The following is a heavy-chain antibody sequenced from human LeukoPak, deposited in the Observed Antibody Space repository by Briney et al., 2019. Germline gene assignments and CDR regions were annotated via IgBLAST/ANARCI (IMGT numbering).Heavy chain of an antibody. J-gene: IGHJ4*02. D-gene: IGHD3-10*01. CDR1: GGSFSGYY. CDR3: ARGDGSGSYYVPFDS. V-gene: IGHV4-34*01. CDR2: VTHIGST. Sequence: SETLSLTCAVYGGSFSGYYWSWLRQSPGRRLEWIGEVTHIGSTSYNPSLKNRINMSVDWSKNQFSLKLSSLTAADTAVYYCARGDGSGSYYVPFDSWGQGTPVIVSS.